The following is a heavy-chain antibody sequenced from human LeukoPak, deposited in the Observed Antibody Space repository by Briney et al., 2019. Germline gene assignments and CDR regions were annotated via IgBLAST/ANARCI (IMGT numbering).Heavy chain of an antibody. Sequence: GGSLRLSCAASGFTFSSYAMSWVRQAPGKGLEWVSAISGSGGSTYYADSVKGRFTISRDNSKNTLYLQMNSLRAEDTAVYYCARGGYYDSSGPDTDYWGQGTPVTVSS. V-gene: IGHV3-23*01. CDR3: ARGGYYDSSGPDTDY. CDR1: GFTFSSYA. D-gene: IGHD3-22*01. J-gene: IGHJ4*02. CDR2: ISGSGGST.